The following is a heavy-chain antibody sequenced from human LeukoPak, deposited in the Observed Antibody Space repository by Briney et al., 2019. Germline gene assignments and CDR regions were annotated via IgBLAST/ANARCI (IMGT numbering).Heavy chain of an antibody. CDR3: ATDLHRDGVNWPSFDH. V-gene: IGHV3-23*01. Sequence: GGSLRLSCAASGFTFSSYAMSWVRQAPGKGLEWGSAISGSGGSTYYADSVKGRFTISRDNAKNSLYLQMNSLRAEDTAVYYCATDLHRDGVNWPSFDHWGQGTLVTVSS. CDR1: GFTFSSYA. D-gene: IGHD5-24*01. J-gene: IGHJ4*02. CDR2: ISGSGGST.